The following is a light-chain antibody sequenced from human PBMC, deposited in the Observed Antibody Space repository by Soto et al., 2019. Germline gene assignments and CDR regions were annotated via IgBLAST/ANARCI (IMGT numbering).Light chain of an antibody. CDR1: SSDVGFYNY. V-gene: IGLV2-14*01. Sequence: QSALTQPASVSGSPGQSITISGTGTSSDVGFYNYVSWYQQHRGKAPKLMIYEVSNRPRGVSNRFSGSKSGNTASLTIAGLQAEDETDYYCSSFTNTNTLVLGTGTKLTVL. J-gene: IGLJ1*01. CDR2: EVS. CDR3: SSFTNTNTLV.